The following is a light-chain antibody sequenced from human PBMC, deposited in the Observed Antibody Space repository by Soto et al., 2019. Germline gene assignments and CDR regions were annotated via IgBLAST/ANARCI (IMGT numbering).Light chain of an antibody. V-gene: IGLV3-1*01. CDR2: QDT. Sequence: SYELTQPPSVSVSPGQTGSIPCSGDKLGDRYACWYQQKPGQSPVLVIYQDTKRPSGIPERFSGSNSGNTATLTISGTQAMDEADYYCQAWDSSTDVVFGGGTKLTVL. CDR1: KLGDRY. CDR3: QAWDSSTDVV. J-gene: IGLJ2*01.